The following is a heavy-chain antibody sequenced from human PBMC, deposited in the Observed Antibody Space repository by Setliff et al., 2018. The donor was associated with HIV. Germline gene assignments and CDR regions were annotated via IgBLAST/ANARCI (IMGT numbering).Heavy chain of an antibody. CDR1: GGSFSAYY. Sequence: SETLSLTCAVYGGSFSAYYWSWIRQPPGKGLEWIGEINHSGSTNYNPSLKSRVTISVDMSKNQFSLKLSSVTAADTAVYYCARLGYRWGGNDYWGQGTLVTVSS. J-gene: IGHJ4*02. V-gene: IGHV4-34*01. D-gene: IGHD7-27*01. CDR3: ARLGYRWGGNDY. CDR2: INHSGST.